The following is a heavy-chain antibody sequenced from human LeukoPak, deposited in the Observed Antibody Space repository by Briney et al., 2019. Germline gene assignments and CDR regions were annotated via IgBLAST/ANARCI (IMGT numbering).Heavy chain of an antibody. D-gene: IGHD3-3*01. V-gene: IGHV1-18*01. CDR1: GYTFTSYG. CDR2: ISAYNGNT. J-gene: IGHJ3*02. Sequence: ASVKVSCKASGYTFTSYGISWVRQAPGQGLEWMGWISAYNGNTNYAQKLQGRVTMTTDTSTSTAYMELRSLRFDDTAVYYCARVPDDLSTFDAFDIWGQGTMVTVSS. CDR3: ARVPDDLSTFDAFDI.